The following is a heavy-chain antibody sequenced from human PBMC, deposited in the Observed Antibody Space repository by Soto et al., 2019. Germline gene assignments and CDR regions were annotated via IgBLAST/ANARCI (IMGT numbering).Heavy chain of an antibody. D-gene: IGHD2-8*02. CDR3: AREVLENYYYYGMDV. CDR2: INPSGGST. Sequence: ASVKVSCKASRYTFTSYCMHWVRQAPGQGLEWMGIINPSGGSTSYAQKFQGRVTMTSDTSTSTVYMELSSLRSEDTAVYYCAREVLENYYYYGMDVWGQGTTVTVSS. V-gene: IGHV1-46*01. J-gene: IGHJ6*02. CDR1: RYTFTSYC.